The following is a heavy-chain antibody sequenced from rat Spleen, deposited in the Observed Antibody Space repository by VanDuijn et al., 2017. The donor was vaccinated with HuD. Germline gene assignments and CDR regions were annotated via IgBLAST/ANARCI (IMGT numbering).Heavy chain of an antibody. J-gene: IGHJ2*01. V-gene: IGHV5-25*01. CDR1: GFTYSDYV. D-gene: IGHD4-4*01. CDR3: ARHGGFGY. Sequence: EVQLVESGGGSVQPGRSLKLSCAASGFTYSDYVMAWVRQAPTKGLEWVASISPGGGSTYYRDSVKGRFTVSRDNARSTLYLQMDSLRSEDTATYYCARHGGFGYWGQGVMVTVSS. CDR2: ISPGGGST.